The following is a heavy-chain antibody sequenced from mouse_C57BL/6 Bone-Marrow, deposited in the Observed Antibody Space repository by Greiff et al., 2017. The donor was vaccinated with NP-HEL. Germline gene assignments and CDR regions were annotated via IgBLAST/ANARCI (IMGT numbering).Heavy chain of an antibody. J-gene: IGHJ3*01. CDR2: IHPNSGST. Sequence: QVQLQQPGAELVKPGASVKLSCKASGYTFTSYWMHWVKQRPGQGLEWIGMIHPNSGSTNYNEKFKSKATMTVDKSSSTAYMQLSSLTSEDSAVYYCARGDYYSNPFAYWCQGTLVTVSA. V-gene: IGHV1-64*01. CDR1: GYTFTSYW. CDR3: ARGDYYSNPFAY. D-gene: IGHD2-5*01.